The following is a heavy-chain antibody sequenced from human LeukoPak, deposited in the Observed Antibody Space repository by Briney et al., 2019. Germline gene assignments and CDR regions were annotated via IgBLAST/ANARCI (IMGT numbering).Heavy chain of an antibody. CDR2: INQDGSQQ. V-gene: IGHV3-7*04. CDR3: ARDNSRNDLEY. J-gene: IGHJ4*02. Sequence: GESLRLSCAASGFTFDSYWKNWVLKAPGKGLQWVANINQDGSQQHYVDSVKGRFTISRADAQNSLYLQINSLRADDTAVYYCARDNSRNDLEYWGQGTLVTVSS. CDR1: GFTFDSYW. D-gene: IGHD1-1*01.